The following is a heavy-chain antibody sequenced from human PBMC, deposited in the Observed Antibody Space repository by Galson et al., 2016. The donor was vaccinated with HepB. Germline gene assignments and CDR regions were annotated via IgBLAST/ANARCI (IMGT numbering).Heavy chain of an antibody. J-gene: IGHJ6*02. CDR1: GFRFSSYA. D-gene: IGHD3-10*01. CDR2: ISGSGGRT. Sequence: SLRLSCAASGFRFSSYAVSWVRQAPGKGLEWVSGISGSGGRTYYADSVKGRFTISRDNSKNTVYLQMNSLRVEDTALYHCAKDGYFASGSALYGMDVWGQGTTVTVSS. V-gene: IGHV3-23*01. CDR3: AKDGYFASGSALYGMDV.